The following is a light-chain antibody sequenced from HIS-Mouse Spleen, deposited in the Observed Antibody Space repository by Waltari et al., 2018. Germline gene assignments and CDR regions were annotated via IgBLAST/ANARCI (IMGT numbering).Light chain of an antibody. V-gene: IGKV4-1*01. CDR2: WAS. CDR1: QSVLYSSNNKNY. CDR3: QQYYSTPWT. Sequence: DIVMTQSQDSLAVPLGERATINCKSSQSVLYSSNNKNYLAWYQQKPGQPPKLLIYWASTRESGVPDRFSGSGSGTDFTLTISSLQAEDVAVYYCQQYYSTPWTFGQGTKVEIK. J-gene: IGKJ1*01.